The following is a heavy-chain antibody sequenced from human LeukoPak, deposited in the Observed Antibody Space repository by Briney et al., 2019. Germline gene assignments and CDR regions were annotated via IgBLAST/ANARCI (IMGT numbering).Heavy chain of an antibody. CDR2: IRSKAYGGTT. CDR1: GFTVGDYA. V-gene: IGHV3-49*03. Sequence: PGGSLRLTCTASGFTVGDYAMSWFRHAPGKGLEFVGFIRSKAYGGTTEYAASVSGRFTVSRDDSKSIAYLQMNSLKTDDTAVYYCARDFSSNWYGPTDYWGQGTLVTVSS. CDR3: ARDFSSNWYGPTDY. J-gene: IGHJ4*02. D-gene: IGHD6-13*01.